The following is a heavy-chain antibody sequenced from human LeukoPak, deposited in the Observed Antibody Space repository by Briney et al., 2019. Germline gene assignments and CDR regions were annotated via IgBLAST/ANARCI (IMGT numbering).Heavy chain of an antibody. CDR2: IHNSGST. CDR3: ARNGYGSGSSW. CDR1: GASISTGSSY. V-gene: IGHV4-61*02. Sequence: SQTLSLTCTVSGASISTGSSYWSWIRQPAGEGLEWIGRIHNSGSTNYNPSLNSRVTISVDTSKNQVSLKLTSVTAADTAVYYCARNGYGSGSSWWGQGTLVTVSS. J-gene: IGHJ4*02. D-gene: IGHD3-10*01.